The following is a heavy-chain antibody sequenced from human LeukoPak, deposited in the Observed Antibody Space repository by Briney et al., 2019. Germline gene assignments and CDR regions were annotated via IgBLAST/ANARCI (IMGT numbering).Heavy chain of an antibody. Sequence: PGGSLRLSCAASGFTFSSYAMSWVRQAPGEGLEWVSAISGSGGSTYYADSVKGRFTISRDNSKNTLYLQMKSLRAEDTAVYYCAKAKIAAAGLFDYWGQGTLVTVSS. CDR1: GFTFSSYA. V-gene: IGHV3-23*01. CDR3: AKAKIAAAGLFDY. D-gene: IGHD6-13*01. J-gene: IGHJ4*02. CDR2: ISGSGGST.